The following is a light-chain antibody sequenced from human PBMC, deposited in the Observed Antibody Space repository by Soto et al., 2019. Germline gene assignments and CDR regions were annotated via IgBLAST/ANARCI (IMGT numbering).Light chain of an antibody. J-gene: IGKJ1*01. Sequence: DIQMTKSPSTLSASVGDRFTITCRASQSISNWVAWYQLKSGKAPNLLIYKASTLETGVPSRFSGGGSGTEFTLTISSLQPDDFAIYYCQKYINYPWTCGQGTKVDI. CDR1: QSISNW. CDR2: KAS. CDR3: QKYINYPWT. V-gene: IGKV1-5*03.